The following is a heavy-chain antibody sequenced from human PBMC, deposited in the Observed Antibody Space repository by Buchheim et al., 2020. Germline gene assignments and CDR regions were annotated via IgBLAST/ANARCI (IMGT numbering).Heavy chain of an antibody. V-gene: IGHV1-2*04. CDR1: GYPFTGYY. Sequence: QVQLVQSGAEVKNPGASVKVSCKASGYPFTGYYIHWVRQAPGQGLEWMGWINPNSGDTNHAPKFQAWVTMTRDTSIDTAFMELNRLTSDDTAVYYCARDGTYGSGTYSARHFDYWGQGTL. CDR3: ARDGTYGSGTYSARHFDY. J-gene: IGHJ4*02. D-gene: IGHD3-10*01. CDR2: INPNSGDT.